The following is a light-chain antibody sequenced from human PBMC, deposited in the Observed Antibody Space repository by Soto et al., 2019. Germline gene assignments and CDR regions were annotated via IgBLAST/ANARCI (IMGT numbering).Light chain of an antibody. CDR3: QHYNSYSEA. V-gene: IGKV1-5*03. CDR2: KAS. Sequence: DIQMTQSPSTLSASVGDRVIITCRASQSIDTWLARYQQKPGKAPKLLIYKASTLKSGVPSRFSGSGSGTEFTLTISSLQPDDFATYYCQHYNSYSEAFGQGTKVDIK. J-gene: IGKJ1*01. CDR1: QSIDTW.